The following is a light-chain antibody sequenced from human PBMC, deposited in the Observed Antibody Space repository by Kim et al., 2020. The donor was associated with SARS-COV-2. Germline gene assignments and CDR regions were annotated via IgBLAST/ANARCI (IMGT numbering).Light chain of an antibody. CDR1: QSIVYSSHDRNY. J-gene: IGKJ2*01. CDR2: WAS. CDR3: QQYYDTPYT. Sequence: RATINCKSSQSIVYSSHDRNYLAWYQQKAGQAPKLLIHWASIRESGVPDRFSGSGSGADFTLNISTLQAEDVAVYYCQQYYDTPYTFGQGTKLEI. V-gene: IGKV4-1*01.